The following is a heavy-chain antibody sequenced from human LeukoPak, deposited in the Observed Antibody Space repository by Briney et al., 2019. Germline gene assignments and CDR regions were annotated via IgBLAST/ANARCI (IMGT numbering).Heavy chain of an antibody. V-gene: IGHV4-39*07. D-gene: IGHD3-10*01. CDR3: ARMSLTAYGSGSYYNVLGTRTRRVYFDY. CDR2: IYFSGGT. Sequence: SETLSLTCTVSGDSISSSNCYWGWIRQPPGKGLEWIGSIYFSGGTYYNASLKSRVTISVDTSKNQFSLKLSSVTAADTAVYYCARMSLTAYGSGSYYNVLGTRTRRVYFDYWGQGTLVTVSS. CDR1: GDSISSSNCY. J-gene: IGHJ4*02.